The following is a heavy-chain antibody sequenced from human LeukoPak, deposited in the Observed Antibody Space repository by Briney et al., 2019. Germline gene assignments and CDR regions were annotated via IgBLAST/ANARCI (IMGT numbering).Heavy chain of an antibody. J-gene: IGHJ6*04. CDR2: INAGNGNT. D-gene: IGHD5-24*01. V-gene: IGHV1-3*01. CDR3: ARESQFYYYYYGMDV. Sequence: VASVKVSCKASGGTFSSYAMHWVRQAPGQRLEWMGWINAGNGNTKYSQKFQGRVTITRDTSASTAYMELSSLRSEDTAVYYCARESQFYYYYYGMDVWGKGTTVTVPS. CDR1: GGTFSSYA.